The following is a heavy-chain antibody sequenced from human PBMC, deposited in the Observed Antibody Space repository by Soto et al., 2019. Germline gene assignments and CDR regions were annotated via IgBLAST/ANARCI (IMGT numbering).Heavy chain of an antibody. J-gene: IGHJ4*02. CDR1: GFTFSSYD. CDR2: IGTAGDT. CDR3: ARERSGTYYFDY. V-gene: IGHV3-13*01. Sequence: GGSLSLSCAASGFTFSSYDMHWVRQATGKGLEWVSAIGTAGDTYYPGSVKGRFTISRENAKNSLYLQMNSLRAEDTAVYYCARERSGTYYFDYWGQGTLVTVSS.